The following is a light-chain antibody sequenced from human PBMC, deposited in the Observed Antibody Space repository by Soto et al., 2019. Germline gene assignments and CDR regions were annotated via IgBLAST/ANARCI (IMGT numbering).Light chain of an antibody. CDR1: QDISNY. CDR2: SAS. CDR3: QQYDSLPIT. V-gene: IGKV1-33*01. J-gene: IGKJ5*01. Sequence: DIHMTQSPSSLSASVGDRVTTPCQASQDISNYLNWYQQKPGKAPKLLIYSASNLETGVPSRFSGSGSGTDFTFTITSLQPEDIATYYCQQYDSLPITFGQGTRLEIK.